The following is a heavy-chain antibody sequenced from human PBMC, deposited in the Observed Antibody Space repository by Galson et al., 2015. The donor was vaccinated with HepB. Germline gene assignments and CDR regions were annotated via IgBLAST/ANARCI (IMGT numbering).Heavy chain of an antibody. CDR3: ARVRRRYYDSSGYYSGGHYYYMDV. Sequence: SVKVSCKASGYTFTSYYMHWVRQAPGQGLEWMGIINPGGGSTSYAQKFQGRVTMTRDTSTSTVYMELSSLRSEDTAVYYCARVRRRYYDSSGYYSGGHYYYMDVWGKGTTVTVSS. CDR1: GYTFTSYY. CDR2: INPGGGST. J-gene: IGHJ6*03. V-gene: IGHV1-46*03. D-gene: IGHD3-22*01.